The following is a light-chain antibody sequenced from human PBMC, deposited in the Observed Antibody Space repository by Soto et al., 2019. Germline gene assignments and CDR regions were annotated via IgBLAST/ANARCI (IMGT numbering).Light chain of an antibody. CDR3: QQYNSYPKT. CDR1: QTIVTW. Sequence: DVQMTQSPSTLSASIGDTVTITCRASQTIVTWLPWYQQKPGRPPKLLIYMASILESGVPSRFSGRGSGTEFTLTISGMQPDDLGTYYCQQYNSYPKTFGEGTKLDI. CDR2: MAS. V-gene: IGKV1-5*03. J-gene: IGKJ2*01.